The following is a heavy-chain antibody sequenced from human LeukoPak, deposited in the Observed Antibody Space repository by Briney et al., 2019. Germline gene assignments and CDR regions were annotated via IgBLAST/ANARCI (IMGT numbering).Heavy chain of an antibody. CDR3: AKNGGPHGMDV. CDR2: IKHDGSET. V-gene: IGHV3-7*02. Sequence: PGGSLRLSCATSGFTFSSIWMSWVRQAPGKGLEWVANIKHDGSETNYVDSVTGRFTISRDNAKNSLHLQMNSLRVEDTAVYYCAKNGGPHGMDVWGQVTTLTVSS. J-gene: IGHJ6*02. CDR1: GFTFSSIW. D-gene: IGHD3-16*01.